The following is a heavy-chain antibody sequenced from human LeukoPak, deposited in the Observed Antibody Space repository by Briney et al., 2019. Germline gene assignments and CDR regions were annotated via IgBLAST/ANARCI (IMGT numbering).Heavy chain of an antibody. V-gene: IGHV3-30*02. D-gene: IGHD6-19*01. Sequence: GGSLRLSCAASGFTFSSYGMHWVRQAPGKGLEWVAFIRYDGSNKYYADSVKGRFTISRDNSKNTLYLQMNSLRAEDTAVYYCARDRDNVAGTRGYFDYWGQGTLVTVSS. CDR3: ARDRDNVAGTRGYFDY. CDR1: GFTFSSYG. CDR2: IRYDGSNK. J-gene: IGHJ4*02.